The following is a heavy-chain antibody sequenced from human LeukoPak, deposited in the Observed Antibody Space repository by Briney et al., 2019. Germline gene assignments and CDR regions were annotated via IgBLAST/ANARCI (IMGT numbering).Heavy chain of an antibody. CDR3: ARDPIPKTRDQLPGLS. J-gene: IGHJ4*02. CDR1: GGSISSSNW. V-gene: IGHV4-4*02. Sequence: SGTLSLTCAVSGGSISSSNWWSWVRQPPGKGLEWIGEIYHSGSTNYNPSLKSRVTISVDKSKNQFSLKLSSVTAADTAVYYCARDPIPKTRDQLPGLSWGQGTLVTVSS. D-gene: IGHD2-2*01. CDR2: IYHSGST.